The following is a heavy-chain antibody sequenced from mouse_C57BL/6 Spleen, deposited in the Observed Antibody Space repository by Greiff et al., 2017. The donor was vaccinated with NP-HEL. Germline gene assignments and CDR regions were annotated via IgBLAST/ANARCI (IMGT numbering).Heavy chain of an antibody. J-gene: IGHJ2*01. CDR2: IRLKSDNYAT. Sequence: EVQGVESGGGLVQPGGSMKLSCVASGFTFSNYWMNWVRQSPEKGLEWVAQIRLKSDNYATHYAESVKGRFTISRDDSKSSVYLQMNNLRAEDTGIYYCTITTVEGDFDYWGQGTTLTVSS. CDR1: GFTFSNYW. D-gene: IGHD1-1*01. CDR3: TITTVEGDFDY. V-gene: IGHV6-3*01.